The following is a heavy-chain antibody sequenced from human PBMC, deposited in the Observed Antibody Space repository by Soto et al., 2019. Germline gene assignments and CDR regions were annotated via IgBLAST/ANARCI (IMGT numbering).Heavy chain of an antibody. J-gene: IGHJ3*02. D-gene: IGHD3-3*01. CDR3: ARGGGVGVAGSAAFDM. V-gene: IGHV1-2*02. Sequence: QLHLVQSGAVVKKPGASVTVSCSASGYPVTAYYMHWVRQAPGRGLEWMGGINPATGAAKYTQTCQGRVTRTRDTSTRTAFMEPGGLISEDPAVFYRARGGGVGVAGSAAFDMWGQGTVVTVSS. CDR2: INPATGAA. CDR1: GYPVTAYY.